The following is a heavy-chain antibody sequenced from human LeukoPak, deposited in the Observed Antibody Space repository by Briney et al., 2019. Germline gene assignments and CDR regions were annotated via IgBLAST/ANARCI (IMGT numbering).Heavy chain of an antibody. D-gene: IGHD2-2*01. V-gene: IGHV4-4*07. Sequence: NPSEALSLTCTVSGGSISSYYWSWIRQPAGKGLEWIGRIYTSGSTNYNPSLRSRVTMSVDTSKNQFSLKLSSVTAADTAVYYCAREWWGYCGSTSCYGAYYYYYMDVWGKGTTVTVSS. CDR3: AREWWGYCGSTSCYGAYYYYYMDV. CDR2: IYTSGST. J-gene: IGHJ6*03. CDR1: GGSISSYY.